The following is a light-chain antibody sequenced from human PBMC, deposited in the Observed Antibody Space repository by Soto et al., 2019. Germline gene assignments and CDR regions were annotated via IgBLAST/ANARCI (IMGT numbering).Light chain of an antibody. V-gene: IGLV1-40*01. CDR3: QSFDSNVSVV. CDR2: GGN. CDR1: SSNIGAGFD. Sequence: QSVLTQPLSVSGAPGQRVTISCTGSSSNIGAGFDVHWYKQFPGAAPRLLIYGGNNRPSGVPDRFAGSKSGTSASLAITGLQAEDEADYYCQSFDSNVSVVFGGGTKLTVL. J-gene: IGLJ2*01.